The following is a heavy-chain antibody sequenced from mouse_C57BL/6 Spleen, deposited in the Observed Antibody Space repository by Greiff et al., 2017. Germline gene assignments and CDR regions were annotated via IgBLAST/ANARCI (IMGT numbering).Heavy chain of an antibody. V-gene: IGHV1-76*01. Sequence: VQLQQSGAELVRPGASVKLSCKASGYTFTDYYIHWVKQRPGQGLEWIARIYPGSGNTYYNEKFKGKATLTAEKASSTAYMQLSSLTSEDSAVYFCARAEDYDWYFDVWGTGTTVTVAS. CDR1: GYTFTDYY. J-gene: IGHJ1*03. CDR3: ARAEDYDWYFDV. D-gene: IGHD2-4*01. CDR2: IYPGSGNT.